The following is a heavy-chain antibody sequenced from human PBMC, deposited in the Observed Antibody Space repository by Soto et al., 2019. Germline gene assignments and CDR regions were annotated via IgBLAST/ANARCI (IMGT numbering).Heavy chain of an antibody. CDR2: ISGNGETT. D-gene: IGHD1-1*01. CDR1: GFTFSTYA. V-gene: IGHV3-23*01. CDR3: AKKEGPTGLSSFDH. J-gene: IGHJ4*02. Sequence: PGGSLRLSCAASGFTFSTYAMTWVRQAPGKGLDWVSSISGNGETTYYADSVTGRFTISRDNSKNTLYLHMNSLRAEDSAVYYCAKKEGPTGLSSFDHWGQGALVTVSS.